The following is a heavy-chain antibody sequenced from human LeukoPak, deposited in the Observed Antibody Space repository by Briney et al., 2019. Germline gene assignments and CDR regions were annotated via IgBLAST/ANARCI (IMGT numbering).Heavy chain of an antibody. J-gene: IGHJ3*02. Sequence: GGSLRLSCAASGFTFSSYAMHWVRQAPGKGLEWVAVISYDGSNKYYADSVKGRFTISRDNAKNSLYLQMNSLRAEDTAVYYCAGGYSYGYFAFDIWGQGTMVTVSS. D-gene: IGHD5-18*01. CDR1: GFTFSSYA. CDR2: ISYDGSNK. CDR3: AGGYSYGYFAFDI. V-gene: IGHV3-30-3*01.